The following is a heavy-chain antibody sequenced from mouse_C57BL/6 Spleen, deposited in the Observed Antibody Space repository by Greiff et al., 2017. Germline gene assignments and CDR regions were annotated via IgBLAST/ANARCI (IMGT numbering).Heavy chain of an antibody. V-gene: IGHV1-5*01. D-gene: IGHD2-4*01. CDR1: GYTFTSYW. Sequence: VHVKQSGTVLARPGASVKMSCKTSGYTFTSYWMHWVKQRPGQGLEWIGAIYPGNSDTSYNQKFKGKAKLTAVTSASTAYMELSSLTNEDSAVYYCTRKGIYYDYDGYAMDYWGQGTSVTVSS. CDR3: TRKGIYYDYDGYAMDY. CDR2: IYPGNSDT. J-gene: IGHJ4*01.